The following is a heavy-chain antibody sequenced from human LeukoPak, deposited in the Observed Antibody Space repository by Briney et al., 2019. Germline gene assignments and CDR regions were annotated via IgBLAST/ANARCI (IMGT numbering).Heavy chain of an antibody. D-gene: IGHD2-8*01. CDR2: INTNTGNP. Sequence: ASVKVSCKASGYTFTSYTMNWVRQAPGQGLEWMGWINTNTGNPTYAQGFTGRFVFSLDTSVSTAYLQISSLKAEDTAVYYCARVPTGHCTNGVCYNDWFDPWGQGTLVTVSS. J-gene: IGHJ5*02. CDR3: ARVPTGHCTNGVCYNDWFDP. CDR1: GYTFTSYT. V-gene: IGHV7-4-1*02.